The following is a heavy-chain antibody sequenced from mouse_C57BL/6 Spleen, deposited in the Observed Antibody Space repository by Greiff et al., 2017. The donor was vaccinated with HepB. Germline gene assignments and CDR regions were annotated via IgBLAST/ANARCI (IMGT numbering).Heavy chain of an antibody. CDR1: GFSFNTYA. V-gene: IGHV10-1*01. Sequence: EVQGVESGGGLVQPKGSLKLSCAASGFSFNTYAMNWVRQAPGKGLEWVARIRSKSNNYATYYADSVKDRFTISRDDSESMLYLQMNNLKTEDTAMYYCVRFTTVVPYAMDYWGQGTSVTVSS. D-gene: IGHD1-1*01. J-gene: IGHJ4*01. CDR2: IRSKSNNYAT. CDR3: VRFTTVVPYAMDY.